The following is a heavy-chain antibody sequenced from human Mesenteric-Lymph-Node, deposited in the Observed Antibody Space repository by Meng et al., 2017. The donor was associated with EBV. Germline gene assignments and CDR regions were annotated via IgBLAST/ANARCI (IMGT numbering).Heavy chain of an antibody. D-gene: IGHD2-15*01. CDR3: GHSWDCGGGSCSTNWFDP. V-gene: IGHV2-5*02. Sequence: QITLKESGPTLVKPTETLTLTCPFFGFSLSTIGEGVGWIRQPPGTALEWLALIYWDDDKRYSPSLKSRLTITKDTSKNQVVLTMTNMDPVDTATYYCGHSWDCGGGSCSTNWFDPWGQGTLVTVSS. CDR1: GFSLSTIGEG. CDR2: IYWDDDK. J-gene: IGHJ5*02.